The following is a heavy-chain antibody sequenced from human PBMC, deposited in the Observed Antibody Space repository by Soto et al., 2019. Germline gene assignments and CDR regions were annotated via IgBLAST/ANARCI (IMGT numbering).Heavy chain of an antibody. D-gene: IGHD1-26*01. CDR1: GFSFSSYD. CDR3: AKGRETTTSAKFCFDN. V-gene: IGHV3-23*01. Sequence: GGSLRLSCAASGFSFSSYDMTWVRQAPGQGLEWVSSLSVTGGGPYYADSVRGRFTMPRDNSKNTLALEMSGLRADDSAVYYCAKGRETTTSAKFCFDNWGQGTPVTVSS. CDR2: LSVTGGGP. J-gene: IGHJ4*02.